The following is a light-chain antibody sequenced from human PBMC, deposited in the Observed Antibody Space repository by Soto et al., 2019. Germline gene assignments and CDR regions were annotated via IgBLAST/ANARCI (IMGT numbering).Light chain of an antibody. CDR3: QQYNKWPLA. J-gene: IGKJ1*01. CDR1: ESVSSN. Sequence: IVMMQSPATLSVSPGESATLFCRATESVSSNLAWYQQRPGQAPSLLIYGASTRATGIPARFSGSGSGTEFALSISSLQSEDFAVYYCQQYNKWPLAFGQGIKVEIK. V-gene: IGKV3-15*01. CDR2: GAS.